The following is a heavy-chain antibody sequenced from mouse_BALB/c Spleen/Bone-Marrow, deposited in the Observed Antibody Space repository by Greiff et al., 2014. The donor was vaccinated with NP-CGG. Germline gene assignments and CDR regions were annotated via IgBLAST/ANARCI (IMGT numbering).Heavy chain of an antibody. V-gene: IGHV1S137*01. J-gene: IGHJ4*01. CDR3: ARDAMDY. CDR2: ISTYYGDA. Sequence: LQESEAELVRPGVSVKISCKGSGYTFTDYAMHWVKQSHAKSLEWIGVISTYYGDASYNQKFKGKATMTVDKSSSTAYMELARLTSEDSAIYYCARDAMDYWGQGTSVTVSS. CDR1: GYTFTDYA.